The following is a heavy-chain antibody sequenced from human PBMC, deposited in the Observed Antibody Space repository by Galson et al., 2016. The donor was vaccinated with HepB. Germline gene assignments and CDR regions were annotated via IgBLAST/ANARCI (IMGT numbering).Heavy chain of an antibody. Sequence: SVKVSCKASGYRFSTYAIHWVRQAPGQGLEWVGWINAASGLTKYAQKVQGRVSITSDTSANTVYMEVTSRTSEDTALYFCARAFYDTTGYGEWVDAWGQGTLVTVSS. V-gene: IGHV1-3*01. CDR1: GYRFSTYA. J-gene: IGHJ5*02. CDR2: INAASGLT. CDR3: ARAFYDTTGYGEWVDA. D-gene: IGHD3-9*01.